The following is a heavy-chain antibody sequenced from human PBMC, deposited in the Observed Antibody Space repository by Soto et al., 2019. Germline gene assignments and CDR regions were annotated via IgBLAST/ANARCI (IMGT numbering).Heavy chain of an antibody. Sequence: SKHLSLTFTVSGVSIHNSHSFWGWIRQPPGKGLEFIGTVYYSGGAHYNSSLKSRVTISVDTANNQVSLRMRSLTAADTAVYYCGRVVEGATRHTDLDSWGQGTLVTVSS. V-gene: IGHV4-39*01. CDR3: GRVVEGATRHTDLDS. CDR2: VYYSGGA. J-gene: IGHJ5*01. CDR1: GVSIHNSHSF. D-gene: IGHD2-21*01.